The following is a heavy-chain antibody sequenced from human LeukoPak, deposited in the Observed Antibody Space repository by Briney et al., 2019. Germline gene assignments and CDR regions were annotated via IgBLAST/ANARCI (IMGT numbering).Heavy chain of an antibody. CDR3: AKDADGDGDYLLHY. V-gene: IGHV3-23*01. D-gene: IGHD4-17*01. CDR2: ISRSGDST. CDR1: GFNFNFYV. Sequence: GGSLRLSCKASGFNFNFYVMNWVRQAPGKRLEWVAAISRSGDSTFYADSVKGRFTISRDNSKNSVFLQMNSLRDEDTAVYYCAKDADGDGDYLLHYWGQGTLVTVSS. J-gene: IGHJ4*02.